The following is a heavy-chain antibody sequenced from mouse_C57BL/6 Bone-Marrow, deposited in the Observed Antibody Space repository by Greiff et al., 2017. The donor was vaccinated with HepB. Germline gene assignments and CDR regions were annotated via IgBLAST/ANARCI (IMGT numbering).Heavy chain of an antibody. D-gene: IGHD1-1*01. V-gene: IGHV1-72*01. J-gene: IGHJ4*01. CDR1: GYTFTSYW. CDR3: ARYYGPYAMDY. Sequence: QVQLKQPGAELVKPGASVKLSCKASGYTFTSYWMHWVKQRPGRGLEWIGRIDPNSGGTKYNEKFKSKATLTVDKPSSTAYMQLSSLTSEDSAVYYCARYYGPYAMDYWGQGTSVTVSS. CDR2: IDPNSGGT.